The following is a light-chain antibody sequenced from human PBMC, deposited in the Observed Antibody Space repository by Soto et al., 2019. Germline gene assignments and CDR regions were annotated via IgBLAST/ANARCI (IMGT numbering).Light chain of an antibody. J-gene: IGLJ1*01. CDR3: GAWDDSLSGYV. V-gene: IGLV1-44*01. Sequence: QSVLTQPPSASGTPGQRVTISCSGSSSNIGLNTVTWYQHLPRAAPKLLIYTNAQRPSGVPDRFSASKSGTAASLAISGLQSEDEADYYCGAWDDSLSGYVFGTGTKLTVL. CDR2: TNA. CDR1: SSNIGLNT.